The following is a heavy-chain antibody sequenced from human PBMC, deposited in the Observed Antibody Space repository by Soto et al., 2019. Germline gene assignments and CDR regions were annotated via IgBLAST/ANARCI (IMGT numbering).Heavy chain of an antibody. CDR2: ISAYNGNT. CDR1: GYTFTSYG. Sequence: ASVKVPCKASGYTFTSYGISWVRQAPGQGLEWMGWISAYNGNTNYAQKLQGRVTMTTDTSTSTAYMELRSLRSDDTAVYYCARDQQYSSSSGYYGMDVWGQGTTVNVSS. D-gene: IGHD6-6*01. J-gene: IGHJ6*02. CDR3: ARDQQYSSSSGYYGMDV. V-gene: IGHV1-18*04.